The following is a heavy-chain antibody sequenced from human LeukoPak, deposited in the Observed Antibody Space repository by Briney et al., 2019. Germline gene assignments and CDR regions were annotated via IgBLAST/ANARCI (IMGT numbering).Heavy chain of an antibody. V-gene: IGHV3-49*03. CDR1: GFTLGDYA. J-gene: IGHJ3*02. Sequence: GGSLRLSCTASGFTLGDYAMSWFRQAPGKGLEWVGLIRSKAYGGTTEYAASVTGRFIISRDDYKSIAYLQKNSLKSDDTAVYYCTRAIVVVVAATRAFDIWGQGTMVTVSS. D-gene: IGHD2-15*01. CDR3: TRAIVVVVAATRAFDI. CDR2: IRSKAYGGTT.